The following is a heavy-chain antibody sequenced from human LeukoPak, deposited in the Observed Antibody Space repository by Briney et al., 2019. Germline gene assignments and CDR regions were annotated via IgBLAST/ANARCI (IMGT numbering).Heavy chain of an antibody. Sequence: GESLKISCKGSGYSFTSYWIGWVRQMPGKGLEWMGTIFPGDSDTKYSPSFQGQVTISVDKSINTAYLQWSSLKASDAAMYYCAGIYDCRDYWGQGTLVTVSS. J-gene: IGHJ4*02. CDR1: GYSFTSYW. CDR3: AGIYDCRDY. CDR2: IFPGDSDT. D-gene: IGHD2-21*02. V-gene: IGHV5-51*01.